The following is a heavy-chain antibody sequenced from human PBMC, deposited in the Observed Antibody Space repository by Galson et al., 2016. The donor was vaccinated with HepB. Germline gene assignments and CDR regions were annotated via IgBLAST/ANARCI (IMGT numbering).Heavy chain of an antibody. Sequence: SLRLSCAASGFTFSSYVMSWVRQAPGKGLEWVSYISGDGRTINYADSVKGRFTISRGNAKNSLYLHMNSLTGEDTAVYYCARMFPLYSSGWYVRGDGWFDSWGQGTMVIVSS. CDR1: GFTFSSYV. V-gene: IGHV3-11*01. CDR3: ARMFPLYSSGWYVRGDGWFDS. D-gene: IGHD6-19*01. J-gene: IGHJ5*01. CDR2: ISGDGRTI.